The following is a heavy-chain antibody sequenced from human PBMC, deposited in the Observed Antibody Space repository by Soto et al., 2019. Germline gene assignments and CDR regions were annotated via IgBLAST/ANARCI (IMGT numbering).Heavy chain of an antibody. D-gene: IGHD6-19*01. CDR2: ISGSGGST. CDR1: GFTFSDYA. J-gene: IGHJ5*02. CDR3: AFRPGYSSVRFDP. V-gene: IGHV3-23*01. Sequence: PGGSLRLSCTASGFTFSDYAMSWVRQPPGKGLEWVSAISGSGGSTYYADSVKGRFTISRDNSKNTLYLQMNSLRAEDTAVYYCAFRPGYSSVRFDPWGQGTLVTVSS.